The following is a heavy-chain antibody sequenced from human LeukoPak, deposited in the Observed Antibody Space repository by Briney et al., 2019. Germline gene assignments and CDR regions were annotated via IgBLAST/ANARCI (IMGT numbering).Heavy chain of an antibody. J-gene: IGHJ5*02. Sequence: PSETLSLTCTVSGGSISSYYWSWIRQPPGKGLEWIGYIYYSGSTNYNPSLKSRVTISVDTSKNQFSLKLSSVTAADTAVYYCARELAAAGRARVWFDPWGQGTLVTVSS. CDR3: ARELAAAGRARVWFDP. V-gene: IGHV4-59*12. CDR2: IYYSGST. CDR1: GGSISSYY. D-gene: IGHD6-13*01.